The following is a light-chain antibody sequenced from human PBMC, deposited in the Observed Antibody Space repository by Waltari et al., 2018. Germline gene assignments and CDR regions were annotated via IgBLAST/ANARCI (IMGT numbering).Light chain of an antibody. V-gene: IGKV3-15*01. CDR1: QSVSRD. Sequence: EIVMTQSPVTLSVSLGERATPPCRASQSVSRDLAWYQQKPGQAPRLLIYDASTRAAGLAARFSASGSGTEFTLTISSLQSEDFAVYYCQQYKYWPPLTFGGGTKVEIK. CDR2: DAS. J-gene: IGKJ4*01. CDR3: QQYKYWPPLT.